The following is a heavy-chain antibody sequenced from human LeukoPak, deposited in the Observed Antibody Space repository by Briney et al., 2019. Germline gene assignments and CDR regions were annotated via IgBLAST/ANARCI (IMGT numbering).Heavy chain of an antibody. V-gene: IGHV4-39*01. CDR2: IYYSGST. CDR3: ARQSTLTYYYGSGRPNWFDP. D-gene: IGHD3-10*01. J-gene: IGHJ5*02. CDR1: GGSISSSSYY. Sequence: PSETLSLTCTVSGGSISSSSYYWGWIRQPPGKGLEWIGSIYYSGSTYYNPSLKSRVTISVDTSKNQFSLKLSSVTAADTAVYYCARQSTLTYYYGSGRPNWFDPWGQGTLVTVSS.